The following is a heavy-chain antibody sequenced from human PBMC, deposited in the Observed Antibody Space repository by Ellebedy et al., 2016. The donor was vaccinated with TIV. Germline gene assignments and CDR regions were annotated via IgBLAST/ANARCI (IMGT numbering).Heavy chain of an antibody. Sequence: AASVKVSCKASGYTFMSYSIAWVRQAPGQGLEGMGWVSGYNGNTNYVQKVQGRVTMTTDTSTNTAYMELRSLTSDDTAVYFCARTSRYAYSSSCDYWGQGTLVTVSS. V-gene: IGHV1-18*01. J-gene: IGHJ4*02. CDR2: VSGYNGNT. CDR3: ARTSRYAYSSSCDY. D-gene: IGHD6-13*01. CDR1: GYTFMSYS.